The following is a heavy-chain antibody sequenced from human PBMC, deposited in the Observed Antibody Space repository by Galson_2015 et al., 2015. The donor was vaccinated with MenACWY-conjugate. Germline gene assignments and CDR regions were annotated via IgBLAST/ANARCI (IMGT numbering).Heavy chain of an antibody. D-gene: IGHD2-15*01. CDR3: AREGNSGGSLTSDAFDI. CDR2: SSSISSYI. J-gene: IGHJ3*02. Sequence: SLKLSCAASGFTFSSDTMNWVRQAPGQGREWVSSSSSISSYIDDADSVKGRFTISRDNAKNSLYLQVDSLRAEDTAVYCCAREGNSGGSLTSDAFDIWGQGTMVTVSS. CDR1: GFTFSSDT. V-gene: IGHV3-21*01.